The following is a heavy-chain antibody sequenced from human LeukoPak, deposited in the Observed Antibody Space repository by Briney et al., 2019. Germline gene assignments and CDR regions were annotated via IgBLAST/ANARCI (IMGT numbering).Heavy chain of an antibody. CDR2: IYYGGST. Sequence: SETLSLTCTVSGGSISSSTYYWGWIRQPPGKGLEWIGNIYYGGSTFYNPSLKSRVTISLDTSKNQFSLKLSSVTAADTAVYFCARQCSSTSCYSYWGQGTLVPSPQ. J-gene: IGHJ4*02. CDR1: GGSISSSTYY. D-gene: IGHD2-2*01. V-gene: IGHV4-39*01. CDR3: ARQCSSTSCYSY.